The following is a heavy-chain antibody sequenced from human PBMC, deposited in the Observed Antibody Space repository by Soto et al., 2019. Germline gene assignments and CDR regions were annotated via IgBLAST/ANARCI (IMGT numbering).Heavy chain of an antibody. CDR3: AREDSSGFDP. V-gene: IGHV3-7*01. D-gene: IGHD6-25*01. J-gene: IGHJ5*02. CDR1: GFTFSSYW. CDR2: IKQNGSET. Sequence: GGSLRLSCAASGFTFSSYWMSWVRQAPGKGLEWVANIKQNGSETYYGDSVKGRFTISRDNAKNALYLQMNSLRAEDTAVYYCAREDSSGFDPWGQGTLVTVSS.